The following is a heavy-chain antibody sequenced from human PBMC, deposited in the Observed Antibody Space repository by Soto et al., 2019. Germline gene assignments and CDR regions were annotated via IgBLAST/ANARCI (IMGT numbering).Heavy chain of an antibody. CDR3: AKGTRKTTVTTDFDY. D-gene: IGHD4-17*01. Sequence: GGSLRLSCAASGFTFSSYAMSWVRQAPGKGLEWVSAISGSGGSTYYADSVKGRFTISRDNSKNTLYLQMNSLRAEDTAVYYCAKGTRKTTVTTDFDYWGQGTLVTVSS. CDR2: ISGSGGST. V-gene: IGHV3-23*01. J-gene: IGHJ4*02. CDR1: GFTFSSYA.